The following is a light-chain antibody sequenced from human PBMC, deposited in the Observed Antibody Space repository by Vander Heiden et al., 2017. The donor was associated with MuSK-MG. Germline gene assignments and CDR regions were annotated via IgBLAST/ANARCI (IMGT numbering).Light chain of an antibody. V-gene: IGLV2-23*03. CDR1: SSDVGSYNL. Sequence: QSALTQPASVSASPGQSITISCTGTSSDVGSYNLVSWYQQHPGKAPKLMIYEGSKRPSGVSNRFSGSKSGNTASLTISGLQAEDEADYYCCSYAGSSTFAVFGGGTKLTVL. J-gene: IGLJ2*01. CDR3: CSYAGSSTFAV. CDR2: EGS.